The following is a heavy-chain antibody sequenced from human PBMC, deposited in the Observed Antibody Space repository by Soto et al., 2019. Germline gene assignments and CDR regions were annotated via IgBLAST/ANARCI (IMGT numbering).Heavy chain of an antibody. CDR1: GFTFSSYS. CDR3: AKDIGIAVAGVPYYYYGMDV. V-gene: IGHV3-23*01. Sequence: PXGSLRLYCAASGFTFSSYSMSLVRQAPGKGLEWVSAISCSGGSTYYADSVKGRFTISRDNSKNTLYLQMNSLRAEDTAVYYCAKDIGIAVAGVPYYYYGMDVWGQGTTVTVSS. CDR2: ISCSGGST. D-gene: IGHD6-19*01. J-gene: IGHJ6*02.